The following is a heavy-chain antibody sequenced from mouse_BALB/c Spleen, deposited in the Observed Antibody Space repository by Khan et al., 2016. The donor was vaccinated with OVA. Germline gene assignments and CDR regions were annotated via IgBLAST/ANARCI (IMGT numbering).Heavy chain of an antibody. CDR2: INPSDGGT. Sequence: QVQLQQPGAELVKPGASVKLSCKASGYTFTSYYMYWVKQRPGQGLEWIGGINPSDGGTNFNEKFKSKATLTVDTSSSTAYMQLSSLTSEDSAVYDCTRSWWAAFAYWGQGTLVTVSA. D-gene: IGHD1-1*02. J-gene: IGHJ3*01. CDR3: TRSWWAAFAY. CDR1: GYTFTSYY. V-gene: IGHV1S81*02.